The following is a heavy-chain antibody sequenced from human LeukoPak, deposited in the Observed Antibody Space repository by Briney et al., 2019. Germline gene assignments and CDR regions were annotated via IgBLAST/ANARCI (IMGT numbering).Heavy chain of an antibody. J-gene: IGHJ4*02. CDR1: GFTFSSFA. Sequence: PGGSLRLSCAASGFTFSSFAMSWVRQAPGEGLEWVSAMSGSGGMTYSADSVKGRFTISRGNSKDTLYLQMNSLRAEDTAINYCAKGPFFYYDASGYNYFESWGQGTLVTVSS. CDR2: MSGSGGMT. CDR3: AKGPFFYYDASGYNYFES. V-gene: IGHV3-23*01. D-gene: IGHD3-22*01.